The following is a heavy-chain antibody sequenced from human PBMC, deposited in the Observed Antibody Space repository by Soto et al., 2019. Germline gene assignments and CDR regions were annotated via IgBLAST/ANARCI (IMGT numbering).Heavy chain of an antibody. CDR3: ARVRYDFWSGSDGPYYYYYMDV. CDR2: ISAYNGNT. CDR1: RYTFTSYA. V-gene: IGHV1-18*01. D-gene: IGHD3-3*01. Sequence: GTSVKVSCKASRYTFTSYAISSVRQAPGQGLEWMGWISAYNGNTNYAQKLQGRVTMTTDTSTSTAYMELRSLRSDDTAVYYCARVRYDFWSGSDGPYYYYYMDVWGKGTTVTVSS. J-gene: IGHJ6*03.